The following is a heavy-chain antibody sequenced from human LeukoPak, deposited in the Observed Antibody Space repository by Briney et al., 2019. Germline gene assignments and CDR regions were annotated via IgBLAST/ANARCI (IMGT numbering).Heavy chain of an antibody. D-gene: IGHD3-3*01. CDR3: AKGGTIFGVVIIEDAFDI. V-gene: IGHV3-23*01. CDR1: GFTLSSYA. Sequence: GGSLRLSCAASGFTLSSYAMSWVRQAPGKGLEWVSAISGSGGSTYYADSVKGRFTISRDNSKNTLYLQMNSLRAEDTAVYYCAKGGTIFGVVIIEDAFDIWGQGTMVTVSS. J-gene: IGHJ3*02. CDR2: ISGSGGST.